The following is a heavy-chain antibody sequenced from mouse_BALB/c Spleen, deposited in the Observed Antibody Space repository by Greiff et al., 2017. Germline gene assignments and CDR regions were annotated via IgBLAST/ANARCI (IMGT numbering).Heavy chain of an antibody. V-gene: IGHV3-2*02. CDR3: ALYGNGAMDY. D-gene: IGHD2-10*02. CDR1: GYSITSDYA. Sequence: DVHLVESGPGLVKPSQSLSLTCTVTGYSITSDYAWNWIRQFPGNKLEWMGYISYSGSTSYNPSLKSRISITRDTSKNQFFLQLNSVTTEDTATYYCALYGNGAMDYWGQGTSVTVSS. J-gene: IGHJ4*01. CDR2: ISYSGST.